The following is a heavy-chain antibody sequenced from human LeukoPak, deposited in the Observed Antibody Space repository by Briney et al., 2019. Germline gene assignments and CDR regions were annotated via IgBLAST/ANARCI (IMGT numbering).Heavy chain of an antibody. J-gene: IGHJ4*02. V-gene: IGHV4-39*01. CDR3: ASPSGTYYSRFHY. CDR1: GGSISSSNYY. D-gene: IGHD1-26*01. CDR2: IYYSGST. Sequence: SETLSLTCTVSGGSISSSNYYWGWIRQPPRKGLEWIGSIYYSGSTYYHPSLKSRVTISVDTSKNQFSLKLTSVTAADTAVYYCASPSGTYYSRFHYWGQGALVTVSS.